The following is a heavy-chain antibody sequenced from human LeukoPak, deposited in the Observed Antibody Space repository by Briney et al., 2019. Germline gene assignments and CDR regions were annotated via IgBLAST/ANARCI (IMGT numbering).Heavy chain of an antibody. CDR3: TMVRGAYDAFDI. J-gene: IGHJ3*02. CDR1: GGTFSSYA. D-gene: IGHD3-10*01. V-gene: IGHV1-69*05. Sequence: SVKVSCKASGGTFSSYAISWVRQAPGPGLEWMGRIIPIFGTANYAQKFQGRVTITTDESTSTAYMELSSLRSEDTAVYFCTMVRGAYDAFDIWGEGTMVTVSS. CDR2: IIPIFGTA.